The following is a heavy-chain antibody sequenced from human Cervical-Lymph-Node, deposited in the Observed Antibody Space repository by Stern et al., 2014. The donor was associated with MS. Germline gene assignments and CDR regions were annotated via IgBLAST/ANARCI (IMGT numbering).Heavy chain of an antibody. CDR2: MYSDGTTI. J-gene: IGHJ4*02. D-gene: IGHD3-10*01. CDR1: GFTFRNYW. Sequence: EVQLVASGGGLVQPGGSLRLSCVASGFTFRNYWMHWVRQGPGKGLVHVVRMYSDGTTITPADCVKGRFTISRDNAKNTLYLQMNSLRVEYTAVYYCTKDTYGPEDYWGQGTSVTVSS. CDR3: TKDTYGPEDY. V-gene: IGHV3-74*03.